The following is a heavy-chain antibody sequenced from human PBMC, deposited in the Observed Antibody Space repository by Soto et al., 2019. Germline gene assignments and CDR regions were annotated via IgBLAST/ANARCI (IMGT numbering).Heavy chain of an antibody. CDR2: ISAYDGNT. CDR1: GYTFTSYG. V-gene: IGHV1-18*01. Sequence: QVQLVQSGAEVKKPGASVKVSCKASGYTFTSYGITWVRQAPGQGREWMGWISAYDGNTNYAQKLQGIVTMTTDTSMSPAYMELRRLRSDDTAVYYCARVDPSYSLDSWGQGTLVTVSS. J-gene: IGHJ4*02. D-gene: IGHD2-2*02. CDR3: ARVDPSYSLDS.